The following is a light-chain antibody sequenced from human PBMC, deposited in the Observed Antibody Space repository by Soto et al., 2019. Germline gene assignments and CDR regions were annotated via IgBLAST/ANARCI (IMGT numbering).Light chain of an antibody. CDR3: QQYNSYSPT. CDR1: QSISTY. V-gene: IGKV1-5*01. CDR2: AAS. Sequence: DIQMTQSPSSLSASVGDRVTITCRASQSISTYLHWYQQKPGKAPNLLIYAASTLQSGVPSRFSGSGSETEFTLTISGLQTGDSATYYCQQYNSYSPTFGQGTKVDIK. J-gene: IGKJ1*01.